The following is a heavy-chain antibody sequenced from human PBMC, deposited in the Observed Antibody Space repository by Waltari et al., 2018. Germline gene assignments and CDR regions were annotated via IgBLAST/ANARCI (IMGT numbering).Heavy chain of an antibody. CDR1: GGSISSYY. CDR3: ARGYYGDGGYYYGMDV. Sequence: QVQLQESGPGLVKPSETLSLTCTVSGGSISSYYWSWIRQPAGKGLEWIGRIYTSGSTNNNPSLKRRVTKSVDTAKNQFSLKLSSVTAADTAVYYCARGYYGDGGYYYGMDVWGQGTTVTVSS. J-gene: IGHJ6*02. CDR2: IYTSGST. V-gene: IGHV4-4*07. D-gene: IGHD4-17*01.